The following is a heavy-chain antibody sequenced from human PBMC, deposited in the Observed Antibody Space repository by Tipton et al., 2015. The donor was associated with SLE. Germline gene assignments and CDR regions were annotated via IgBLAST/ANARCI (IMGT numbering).Heavy chain of an antibody. Sequence: TLSLTCAVSGASISSGGYYWSWIRQPPGKGMEWIGEINHSGSTNYNPSLKSRVTISVDTSKNQFSLKLSSVTAADTAVYYCARGGTFLQYWGQGTLVTVSS. CDR3: ARGGTFLQY. CDR1: GASISSGGYY. V-gene: IGHV4-34*01. CDR2: INHSGST. J-gene: IGHJ4*02.